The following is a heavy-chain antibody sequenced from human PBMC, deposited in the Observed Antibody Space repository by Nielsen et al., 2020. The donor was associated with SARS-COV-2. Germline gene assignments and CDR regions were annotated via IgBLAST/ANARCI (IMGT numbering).Heavy chain of an antibody. CDR1: CVSISSSSYY. Sequence: SETLSLTCTVSCVSISSSSYYWGWIRQPPGKGLEWIGSIYYSGSTYYNPSLKSRVTISVDTSKNQFSLRLSSVTAADTAVYYCARRGALFVGDLPIDYWGQGTPVTVSS. D-gene: IGHD3-10*01. V-gene: IGHV4-39*01. J-gene: IGHJ4*02. CDR3: ARRGALFVGDLPIDY. CDR2: IYYSGST.